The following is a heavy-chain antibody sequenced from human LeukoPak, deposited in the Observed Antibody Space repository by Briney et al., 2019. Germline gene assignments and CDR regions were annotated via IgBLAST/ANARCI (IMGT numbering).Heavy chain of an antibody. V-gene: IGHV3-30*18. CDR1: GFTFSSYG. J-gene: IGHJ4*02. D-gene: IGHD6-13*01. CDR3: AKVVAAGTEDHY. CDR2: ISYDGSNK. Sequence: PGGSLRLSCAASGFTFSSYGMHWVRQAPGKGLEWVAVISYDGSNKYYADSVKGRFTISRDNSKDTLYLQMNSLRAEDTAVYYCAKVVAAGTEDHYWGQGTLVTVSS.